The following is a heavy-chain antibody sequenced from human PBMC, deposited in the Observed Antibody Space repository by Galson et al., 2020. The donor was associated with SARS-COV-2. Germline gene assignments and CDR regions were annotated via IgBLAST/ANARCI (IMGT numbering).Heavy chain of an antibody. Sequence: QTLSLTCTVSGDSISRGDYWSWIRQHPGKGLEWIGNIHYSGDSYYNPSLKSRVTISLDTSKSQFSLKVTSVTAADTAMYYCARDKSAHGPFDSWGQGTLVTVSS. V-gene: IGHV4-31*03. CDR2: IHYSGDS. CDR1: GDSISRGDY. D-gene: IGHD4-17*01. J-gene: IGHJ4*02. CDR3: ARDKSAHGPFDS.